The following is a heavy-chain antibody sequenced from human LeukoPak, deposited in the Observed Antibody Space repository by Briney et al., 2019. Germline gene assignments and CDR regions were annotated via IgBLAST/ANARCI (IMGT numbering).Heavy chain of an antibody. Sequence: SETLSLTCTVSGGSISSYYWSWIRQPPGKGLEWIGYIYTSGSTNYNPSLKSRVTISVDTSKNQFSLKLSSVTAADTAVYYCAGGGDSSSWAYYMDVWGKGTTVTVSS. D-gene: IGHD6-13*01. CDR2: IYTSGST. J-gene: IGHJ6*03. V-gene: IGHV4-4*09. CDR1: GGSISSYY. CDR3: AGGGDSSSWAYYMDV.